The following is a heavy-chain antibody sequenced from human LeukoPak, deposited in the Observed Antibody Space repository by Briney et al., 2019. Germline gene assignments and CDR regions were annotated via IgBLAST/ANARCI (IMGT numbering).Heavy chain of an antibody. D-gene: IGHD3-22*01. CDR1: GGSISNYY. J-gene: IGHJ4*02. Sequence: SETLSLPCTFSGGSISNYYWTWSRQPPGKGLEWIGEINHSGSTNYNPSLKRRVTISVDTSKNQFSLKLSSVTAADTAVYYCASLWGHYYDSSGYYKDYWGQGTLVTVSS. CDR3: ASLWGHYYDSSGYYKDY. V-gene: IGHV4-34*01. CDR2: INHSGST.